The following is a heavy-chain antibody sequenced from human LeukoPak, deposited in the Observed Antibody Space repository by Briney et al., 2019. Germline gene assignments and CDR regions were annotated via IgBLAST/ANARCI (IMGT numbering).Heavy chain of an antibody. J-gene: IGHJ5*02. CDR1: GGSISSGDYY. Sequence: SQALSLTCTVSGGSISSGDYYWSWIRQPPGKGLEWIGYIYYSGSTYYNPSLKSRVTISVDTSKNQFSLKLSSVTAADTAVYYCARAVVVPAAIILDPWGQGTLVTVSS. CDR3: ARAVVVPAAIILDP. V-gene: IGHV4-30-4*08. D-gene: IGHD2-2*01. CDR2: IYYSGST.